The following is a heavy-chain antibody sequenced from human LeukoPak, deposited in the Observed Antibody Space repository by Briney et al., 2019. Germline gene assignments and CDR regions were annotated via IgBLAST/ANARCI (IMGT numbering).Heavy chain of an antibody. CDR2: IYYSGST. J-gene: IGHJ4*02. V-gene: IGHV4-59*12. CDR1: GGSISSYY. D-gene: IGHD3-22*01. CDR3: ARAHRDYYDSSGYILD. Sequence: SETLSLTCTVSGGSISSYYWSWIRQPPGKGLEWIGSIYYSGSTYYNPSLKSRVTISVDRSKNQFSLKLSSVTAADTAVYYCARAHRDYYDSSGYILDWGQGTLVTVSS.